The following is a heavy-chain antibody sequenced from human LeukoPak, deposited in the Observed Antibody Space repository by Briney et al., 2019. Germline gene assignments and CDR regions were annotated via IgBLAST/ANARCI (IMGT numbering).Heavy chain of an antibody. V-gene: IGHV4-31*03. D-gene: IGHD6-13*01. J-gene: IGHJ6*02. CDR2: IYYSGST. CDR1: GGSISSGGYY. Sequence: SETLSLTCTVSGGSISSGGYYWSWIRQHPGKGLEWIGYIYYSGSTNYNPSLKSRVTISVDTSKNQFSLKLSSVTAADTAVYYCARVLPGRIAAAGTEYYYGMDVWGQGTTVTVSS. CDR3: ARVLPGRIAAAGTEYYYGMDV.